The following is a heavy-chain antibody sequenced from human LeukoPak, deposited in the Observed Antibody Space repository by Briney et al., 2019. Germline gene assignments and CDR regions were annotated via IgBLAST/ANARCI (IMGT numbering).Heavy chain of an antibody. V-gene: IGHV4-34*01. D-gene: IGHD6-19*01. CDR2: INHSGST. Sequence: SETLSLTCAVYGGSFSGYYWSWIRQPPGKGLEWIGEINHSGSTNYNPPLKSRVTISVDTSKNQFSLKLSSVTAADTAVYYCARDSSGWNSHFDYWGQGTLVTVSS. J-gene: IGHJ4*02. CDR1: GGSFSGYY. CDR3: ARDSSGWNSHFDY.